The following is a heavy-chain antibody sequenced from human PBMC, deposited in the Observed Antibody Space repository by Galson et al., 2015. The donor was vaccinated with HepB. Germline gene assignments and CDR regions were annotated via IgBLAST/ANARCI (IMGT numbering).Heavy chain of an antibody. D-gene: IGHD2-2*01. CDR3: ARESISGPEEYAFDI. V-gene: IGHV1-69*13. Sequence: SVKVSCKASGGTFSSYAISWVRQAPGQGLEWMGGIIPTFGTANYAQKFQGRVTITADESTSTAYMELSSLRSEDTAVYYCARESISGPEEYAFDIWGQGTMVTVSS. J-gene: IGHJ3*02. CDR2: IIPTFGTA. CDR1: GGTFSSYA.